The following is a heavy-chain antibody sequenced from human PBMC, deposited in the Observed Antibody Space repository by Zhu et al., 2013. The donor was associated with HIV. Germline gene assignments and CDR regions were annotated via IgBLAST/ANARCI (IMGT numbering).Heavy chain of an antibody. CDR2: ISAYNGNT. CDR1: GGTFSSYA. CDR3: ARVGGIVVVPAASEKIYYYYGMDV. D-gene: IGHD2-2*01. Sequence: QVQLVQSGAEVKKPGSSVKVSCKASGGTFSSYAISWVRQAPGQGLEWMGWISAYNGNTNYAQKLQGRVTMTTDTSTSTAYMELRSLRSDDTAVYYCARVGGIVVVPAASEKIYYYYGMDVWGQGTDGHRLL. V-gene: IGHV1-18*01. J-gene: IGHJ6*02.